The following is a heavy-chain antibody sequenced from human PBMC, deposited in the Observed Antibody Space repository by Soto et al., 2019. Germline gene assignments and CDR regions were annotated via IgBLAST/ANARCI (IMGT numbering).Heavy chain of an antibody. CDR2: INHSGST. CDR3: ARGKGAAGGNWFDP. D-gene: IGHD6-13*01. J-gene: IGHJ5*02. V-gene: IGHV4-34*01. Sequence: SETLSLTCAVYGGSFSGYYWSWIRQPPGKGLEWIGEINHSGSTNYNPSLKSRVTISVDTSKNQFSLKLSSVTAADTAVYYCARGKGAAGGNWFDPWGQGTLVTVSS. CDR1: GGSFSGYY.